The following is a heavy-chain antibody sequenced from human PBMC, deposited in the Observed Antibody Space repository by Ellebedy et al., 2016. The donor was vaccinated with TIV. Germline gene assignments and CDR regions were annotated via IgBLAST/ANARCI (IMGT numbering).Heavy chain of an antibody. CDR3: ARAVFVTKFDF. CDR2: FHHSRST. J-gene: IGHJ4*02. Sequence: MPSETLSLTCAVYGGAFSGNYWSWIRQPPGKGLEWIGTFHHSRSTNYNPSLKSRVTISVDTSKNQLSLKLSSVTAADPAVYYCARAVFVTKFDFWGQGTLVTVSS. D-gene: IGHD2/OR15-2a*01. CDR1: GGAFSGNY. V-gene: IGHV4-34*01.